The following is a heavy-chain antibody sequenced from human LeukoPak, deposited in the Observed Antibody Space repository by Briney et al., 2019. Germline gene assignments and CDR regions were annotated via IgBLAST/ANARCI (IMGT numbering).Heavy chain of an antibody. CDR2: IFTSGST. V-gene: IGHV4-61*02. CDR3: ARDFSFPDDSSGNGVYFDY. D-gene: IGHD3-22*01. Sequence: PSQTLSLTCTVSGGSISSGSYYWSWIRQPAGKGLEWIGRIFTSGSTNYNPSLKSRDTISVDTSKNQFSLKLSSVTAADTAVYYCARDFSFPDDSSGNGVYFDYWGQGTLVTVSS. CDR1: GGSISSGSYY. J-gene: IGHJ4*02.